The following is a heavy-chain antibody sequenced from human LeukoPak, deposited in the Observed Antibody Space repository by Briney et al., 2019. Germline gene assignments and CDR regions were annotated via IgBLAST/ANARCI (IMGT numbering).Heavy chain of an antibody. CDR3: TKGRGI. CDR1: GGSISGSY. CDR2: IYTSGSM. J-gene: IGHJ4*02. Sequence: SETLSLTCSVSGGSISGSYWNWIRQPAGKGLEWIGHIYTSGSMNYNPSLKSRVTISVDTSKNQFSLKLTSVTAADTAVYYCTKGRGIWGQGTLVTVSS. D-gene: IGHD3-10*01. V-gene: IGHV4-4*07.